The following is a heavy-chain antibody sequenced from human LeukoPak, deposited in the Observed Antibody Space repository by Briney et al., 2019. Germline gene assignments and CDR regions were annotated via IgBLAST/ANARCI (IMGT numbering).Heavy chain of an antibody. CDR2: INSDGSST. D-gene: IGHD1-26*01. CDR3: AKVGAEGY. J-gene: IGHJ4*02. V-gene: IGHV3-74*01. Sequence: ETLSLTCTVSGGSISRTDYYWGWIRQTPGKGLVWVSRINSDGSSTSYADSVRGRFTISRDNAKNTLYLQMNSLRAEDTAVYYCAKVGAEGYWGQGTLVTVSS. CDR1: GGSISRTDYY.